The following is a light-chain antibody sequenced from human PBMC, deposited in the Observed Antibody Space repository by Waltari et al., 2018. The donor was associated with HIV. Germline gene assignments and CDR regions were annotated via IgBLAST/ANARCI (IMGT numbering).Light chain of an antibody. V-gene: IGLV2-23*02. J-gene: IGLJ1*01. Sequence: QSALTQPASVSGSPGQSITISCTGTSSDVGSYNLVSWYQQHPGKAPKLMIEEVSKRPSGVSKRFSGAKSGNTASLTISGLQAEDEADYYCCSYAGSSTYVFGTGTKVTVL. CDR1: SSDVGSYNL. CDR3: CSYAGSSTYV. CDR2: EVS.